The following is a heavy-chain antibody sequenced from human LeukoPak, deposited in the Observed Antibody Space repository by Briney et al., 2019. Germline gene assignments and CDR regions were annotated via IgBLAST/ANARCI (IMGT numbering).Heavy chain of an antibody. V-gene: IGHV3-7*04. CDR3: TRVGYINEGIDY. D-gene: IGHD4-11*01. Sequence: GGSLRLSCVASGFPFSSYGMTWVRQAPWKGLEWVANIKQDGSKKSYVDSVKGRFTISRDNAKNSLDLQMNSLRAEDTAIYYCTRVGYINEGIDYWGQGTLVTVSS. CDR1: GFPFSSYG. CDR2: IKQDGSKK. J-gene: IGHJ4*02.